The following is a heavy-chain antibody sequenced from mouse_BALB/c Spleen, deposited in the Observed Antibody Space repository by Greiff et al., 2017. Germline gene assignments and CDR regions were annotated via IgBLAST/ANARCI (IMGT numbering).Heavy chain of an antibody. D-gene: IGHD2-2*01. Sequence: EVQLQQSGPGLVKPSQSLSLTCTVTGYSITSDYAWNWIRQFPGNKLEWMGYISYSGSTSYNPSLKSRISITRDTSKNQFFLQLNSVTTEDTATYYCARDGYDGGDYWGQGTTLTVSS. CDR1: GYSITSDYA. CDR3: ARDGYDGGDY. J-gene: IGHJ2*01. V-gene: IGHV3-2*02. CDR2: ISYSGST.